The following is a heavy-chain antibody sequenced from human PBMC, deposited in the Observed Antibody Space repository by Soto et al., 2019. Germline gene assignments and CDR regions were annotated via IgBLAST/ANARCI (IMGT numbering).Heavy chain of an antibody. CDR1: GFTFTSSA. CDR3: GRDYKAVALAFDY. V-gene: IGHV1-58*01. Sequence: SVKVSCKASGFTFTSSAVQWVRQARGQRLEWMGWIVVSSGNANYAQKFQDRVTITADESTSTAYMELSSLRAEDTAVYYCGRDYKAVALAFDYWGQGTLVTVSS. CDR2: IVVSSGNA. D-gene: IGHD1-1*01. J-gene: IGHJ4*02.